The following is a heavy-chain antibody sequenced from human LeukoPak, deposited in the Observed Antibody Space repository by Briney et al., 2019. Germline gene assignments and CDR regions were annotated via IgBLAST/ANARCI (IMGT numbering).Heavy chain of an antibody. CDR1: GFTFSSYS. Sequence: SGGSLRLSCAASGFTFSSYSMNWVRQAPGKGLEWVSSISSSSYIYYADSVKGRFTISRDNAKNSLYLQMNSLRAEDTAVYYCARDRRSIAARPDFDPWGQGTLVTVSS. CDR3: ARDRRSIAARPDFDP. D-gene: IGHD6-6*01. J-gene: IGHJ5*02. CDR2: ISSSSYI. V-gene: IGHV3-21*01.